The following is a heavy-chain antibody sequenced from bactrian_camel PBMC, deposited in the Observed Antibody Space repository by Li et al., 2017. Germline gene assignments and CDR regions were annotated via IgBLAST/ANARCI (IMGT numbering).Heavy chain of an antibody. CDR3: AVNMGSWLGPPRY. CDR1: GRTGHLSC. V-gene: IGHV3S63*01. Sequence: HVQLVESGGGSVQAGGSLKLSCAASGRTGHLSCLGWFRQAPGKEREGVARIYTGSGNTYYADSVKGRFTITKNGDNFYLQMSNLKPEDTGVYYRAVNMGSWLGPPRYWCPGTQVTVS. D-gene: IGHD2*01. J-gene: IGHJ4*01. CDR2: IYTGSGNT.